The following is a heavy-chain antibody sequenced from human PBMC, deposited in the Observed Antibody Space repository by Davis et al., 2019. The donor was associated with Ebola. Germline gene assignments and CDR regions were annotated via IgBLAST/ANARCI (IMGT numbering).Heavy chain of an antibody. D-gene: IGHD2-2*01. CDR2: IYPGDSVT. V-gene: IGHV5-51*01. Sequence: KVSCKGSGYTFSSYWIGWVRQMPGKGLEWMGIIYPGDSVTTYSPSFQGQVTISADKSISTAYLQWSSLKASDTAMYYCARLVPAAIASWWFDPWGQGTLVTVSS. J-gene: IGHJ5*02. CDR1: GYTFSSYW. CDR3: ARLVPAAIASWWFDP.